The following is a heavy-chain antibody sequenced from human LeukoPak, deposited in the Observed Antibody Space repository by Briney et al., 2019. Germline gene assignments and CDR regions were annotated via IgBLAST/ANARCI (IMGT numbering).Heavy chain of an antibody. CDR3: RRQEADPHTLLFR. CDR2: INPNSGGT. D-gene: IGHD2-2*01. CDR1: GYTFTGYY. Sequence: ASVKVSCKASGYTFTGYYMHWVRQAPGQGLEWMGWINPNSGGTNYSQKFQVRVTITRATPIRTAYMELSRLRSDETAVYYCRRQEADPHTLLFRWGQGTLVTVSS. V-gene: IGHV1-2*02. J-gene: IGHJ4*02.